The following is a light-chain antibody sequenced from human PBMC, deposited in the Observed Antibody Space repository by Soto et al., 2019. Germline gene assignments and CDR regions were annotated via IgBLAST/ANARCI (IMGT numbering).Light chain of an antibody. CDR1: QPVNHN. Sequence: RGIMTETTGDRATLSCRASQPVNHNLAWYQQKPGQAPRLLIYGVSTRATRISARFSGGGSVTEFTLTIISLLSQDFALFYCHQYEKSSPPIPFCHGTR. CDR3: HQYEKSSPPIP. CDR2: GVS. V-gene: IGKV3-15*01. J-gene: IGKJ5*01.